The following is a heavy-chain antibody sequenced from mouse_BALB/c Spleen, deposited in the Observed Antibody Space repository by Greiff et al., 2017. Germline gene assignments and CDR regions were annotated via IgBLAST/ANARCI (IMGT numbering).Heavy chain of an antibody. CDR3: ARGGIYYGNYDY. D-gene: IGHD2-1*01. J-gene: IGHJ2*01. Sequence: EVHLVESGPGLVKPSQSLSLTCTVTGYSITSDYAWNWIRQFPGNKLEWMGYISYSGSTSYNPSLKSRISITRDTSKNQFFLQLNSVTTEDTATYYCARGGIYYGNYDYWGQGTTLTVSS. V-gene: IGHV3-2*02. CDR2: ISYSGST. CDR1: GYSITSDYA.